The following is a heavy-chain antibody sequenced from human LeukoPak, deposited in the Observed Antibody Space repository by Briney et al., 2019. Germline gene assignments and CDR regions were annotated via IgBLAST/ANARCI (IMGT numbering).Heavy chain of an antibody. J-gene: IGHJ4*02. Sequence: PSETLSLTCTVSGGSISSSSYYRGWIRQPPGKGLEWIGSIYYSGSTYYNPSLKSRVTISVDTSKNQFSLKLSSVTAADTAVYYCARREADYYDSSGYYFEAFDYWGQGTLVTVSS. V-gene: IGHV4-39*01. CDR3: ARREADYYDSSGYYFEAFDY. CDR2: IYYSGST. D-gene: IGHD3-22*01. CDR1: GGSISSSSYY.